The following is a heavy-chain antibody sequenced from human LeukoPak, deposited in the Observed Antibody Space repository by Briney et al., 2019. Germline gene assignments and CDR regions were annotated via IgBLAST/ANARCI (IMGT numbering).Heavy chain of an antibody. V-gene: IGHV4-38-2*01. D-gene: IGHD6-19*01. CDR3: ARRYTSGWFFDY. Sequence: SETLSLTCAVSGYSISSGYYWGWIRQTPGKGVEWIGSIYQSGSTYYNPSLKSRVTISLDMSKNHFSLKLSSVTAADTAVYFCARRYTSGWFFDYWGQGTLVTVSS. CDR1: GYSISSGYY. J-gene: IGHJ4*02. CDR2: IYQSGST.